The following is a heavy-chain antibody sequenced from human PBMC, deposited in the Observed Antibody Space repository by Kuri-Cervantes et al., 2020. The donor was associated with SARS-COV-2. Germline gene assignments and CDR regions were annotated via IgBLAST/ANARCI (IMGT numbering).Heavy chain of an antibody. D-gene: IGHD3-3*01. Sequence: GESLKISCAASGSTFSSYSMNWVRQAPGKGLEWVSYISSSSSTIYYADSVKGRFTISRDSAKNSLYLQMNSLRAEDTAVYYCARVEGISLDYWGQGTLVTVSS. V-gene: IGHV3-48*01. CDR3: ARVEGISLDY. CDR1: GSTFSSYS. J-gene: IGHJ4*02. CDR2: ISSSSSTI.